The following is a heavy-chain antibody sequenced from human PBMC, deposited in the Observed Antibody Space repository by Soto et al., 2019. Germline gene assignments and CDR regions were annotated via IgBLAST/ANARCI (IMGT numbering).Heavy chain of an antibody. J-gene: IGHJ6*02. Sequence: GGSLRLSCVASGIPVSSNYMTWVRQAPGKGLEWVSVLHSGGDTYYANSVKGRFTISRHVSTNTLYLQMNSLTPEDTSVYYCARDGPYYYASRMDVWGQGTTVTVSS. D-gene: IGHD3-10*01. V-gene: IGHV3-53*04. CDR2: LHSGGDT. CDR1: GIPVSSNY. CDR3: ARDGPYYYASRMDV.